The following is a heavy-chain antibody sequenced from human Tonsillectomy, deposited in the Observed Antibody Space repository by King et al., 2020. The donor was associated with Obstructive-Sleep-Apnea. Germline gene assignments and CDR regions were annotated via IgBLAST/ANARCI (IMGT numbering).Heavy chain of an antibody. CDR2: IYHSGST. D-gene: IGHD4-17*01. V-gene: IGHV4-38-2*02. CDR1: GYSINSGYY. J-gene: IGHJ4*02. CDR3: ARDDYGDYLYDY. Sequence: QLQESGPGLVKPSETLSLTCTVSGYSINSGYYWGWIRQPPGKGLEWIGSIYHSGSTYYNPSLKSRVTISVDTSKNQFSLRLSSVTATDTAVYYCARDDYGDYLYDYWDQGTLVTVSS.